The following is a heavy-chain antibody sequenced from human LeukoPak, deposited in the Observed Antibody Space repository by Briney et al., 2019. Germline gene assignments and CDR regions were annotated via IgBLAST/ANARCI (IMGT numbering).Heavy chain of an antibody. J-gene: IGHJ4*02. D-gene: IGHD3-22*01. CDR1: GFTFSDYY. V-gene: IGHV3-11*04. CDR2: ISNSGSTI. CDR3: ARGYSDRGGYLAF. Sequence: GGSVRLSCAASGFTFSDYYMTWIRQVPGKGLEWVSYISNSGSTIYYADSVKGRFTISRDNAKNSLYLQINSLRAEDTAVYYCARGYSDRGGYLAFWGQGTLVTVSS.